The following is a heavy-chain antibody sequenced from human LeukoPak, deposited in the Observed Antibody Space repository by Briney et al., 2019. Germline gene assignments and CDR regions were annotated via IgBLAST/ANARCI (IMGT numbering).Heavy chain of an antibody. D-gene: IGHD2/OR15-2a*01. CDR1: GFTFSIYA. Sequence: GGSLRPSCAVSGFTFSIYAMTGVRQAPGEGLEWVSSICGRGDSTNYADSVKGRFTISRDNSKNTLYMQMNSLKVEDTAVYYCAKGGNIRILDYYYYMDVWGKGTTVTLSS. CDR2: ICGRGDST. V-gene: IGHV3-23*01. J-gene: IGHJ6*03. CDR3: AKGGNIRILDYYYYMDV.